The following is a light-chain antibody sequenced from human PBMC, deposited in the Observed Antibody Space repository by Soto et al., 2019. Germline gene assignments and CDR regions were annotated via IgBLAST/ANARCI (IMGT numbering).Light chain of an antibody. Sequence: DIQMTQSPSTLSAFVGDRVTITCRASQSISTWLAWYQQKPGKAPKLLIYKASSLESGVPSRFSGSGSGTEFTLTISSLQPDDFATYYCQQYKSYPITFGPGTKVDIK. CDR3: QQYKSYPIT. J-gene: IGKJ3*01. CDR2: KAS. CDR1: QSISTW. V-gene: IGKV1-5*03.